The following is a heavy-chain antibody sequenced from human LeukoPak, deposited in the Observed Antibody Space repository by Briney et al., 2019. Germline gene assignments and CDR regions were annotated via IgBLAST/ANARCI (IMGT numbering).Heavy chain of an antibody. CDR3: ARAAYCGGDCYSFDY. J-gene: IGHJ4*02. Sequence: ASVKVSCKASGGTFSRYAISWVRQAPGQGLEWMGGIIPIFGTANYAQKFQGRVTITADESTSTAYMELSSLRSEDTAVYYCARAAYCGGDCYSFDYWGQGTLVTVSS. CDR1: GGTFSRYA. CDR2: IIPIFGTA. V-gene: IGHV1-69*13. D-gene: IGHD2-21*02.